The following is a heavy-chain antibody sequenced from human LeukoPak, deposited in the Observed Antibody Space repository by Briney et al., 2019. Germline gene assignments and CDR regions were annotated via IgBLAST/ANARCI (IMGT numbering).Heavy chain of an antibody. V-gene: IGHV4-34*01. J-gene: IGHJ4*02. CDR3: ARSNPGIAAAGMLYFDY. CDR2: INHSGRT. D-gene: IGHD6-13*01. CDR1: GGPFSDNY. Sequence: AETLSLTCAVYGGPFSDNYWTWIRQPPGKGLEWIGEINHSGRTNYNPSLKSRVTISVDTSKNQFSLKLSSVAAADTAVYYCARSNPGIAAAGMLYFDYWGQGTLVTVSS.